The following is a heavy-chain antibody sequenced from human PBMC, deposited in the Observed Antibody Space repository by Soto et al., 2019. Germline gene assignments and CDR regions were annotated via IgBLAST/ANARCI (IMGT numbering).Heavy chain of an antibody. D-gene: IGHD3-10*01. Sequence: GGSLRLSCAASGFTFSSYSMNWVRQAPGKGLEWVSSISSSSSYIYYADSVKGRFTISRDNAKNSLYLQMNSLRAEDTAVYYCASLLWRASRGPPNDYWGQGTLVTVSS. CDR1: GFTFSSYS. CDR3: ASLLWRASRGPPNDY. V-gene: IGHV3-21*01. CDR2: ISSSSSYI. J-gene: IGHJ4*02.